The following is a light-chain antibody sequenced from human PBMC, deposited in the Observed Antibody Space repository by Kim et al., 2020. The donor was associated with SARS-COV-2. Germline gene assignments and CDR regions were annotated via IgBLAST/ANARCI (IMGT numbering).Light chain of an antibody. CDR3: QKYNSVPLT. Sequence: DIQMTQSPSSLSASVGDRVTITCRASQGISNRLAWYQQKPGKVPELVIYDASALHSGVPARFSGSGSGTDFTLTISSLQPEDVATYYCQKYNSVPLTFGGGTKVEIK. CDR1: QGISNR. J-gene: IGKJ4*01. V-gene: IGKV1-27*01. CDR2: DAS.